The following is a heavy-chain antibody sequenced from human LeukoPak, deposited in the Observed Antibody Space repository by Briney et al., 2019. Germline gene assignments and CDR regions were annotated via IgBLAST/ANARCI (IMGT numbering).Heavy chain of an antibody. Sequence: PGGSLILPCSASGFISSNAWMSWVGQAPGKGREWVGRIKSKTDGGTTDYAAPVKGRFTISRDDSKNTLYLQMNSLKTEDTAVYYCTTAVTPWGWGQGTLVTVSS. J-gene: IGHJ4*02. CDR1: GFISSNAW. V-gene: IGHV3-15*01. CDR3: TTAVTPWG. D-gene: IGHD4-11*01. CDR2: IKSKTDGGTT.